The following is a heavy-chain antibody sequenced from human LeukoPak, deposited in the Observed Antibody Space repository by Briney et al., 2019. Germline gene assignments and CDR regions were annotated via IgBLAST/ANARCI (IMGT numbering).Heavy chain of an antibody. D-gene: IGHD2-15*01. V-gene: IGHV1-18*01. Sequence: GASVKVSCKASGYTFTSYGISWVRQAPGQGLEWMGWISAYNGNTNYAQKLQGRVTVTTDTSTSTAYMELRSLRSDDTAVYYCARDSRGYCSGGSCPGDPWGQGTLVTVSS. CDR2: ISAYNGNT. J-gene: IGHJ5*02. CDR1: GYTFTSYG. CDR3: ARDSRGYCSGGSCPGDP.